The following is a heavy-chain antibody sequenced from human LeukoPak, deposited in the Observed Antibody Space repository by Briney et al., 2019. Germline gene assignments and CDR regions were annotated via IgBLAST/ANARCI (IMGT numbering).Heavy chain of an antibody. J-gene: IGHJ4*02. Sequence: GGSLRLSCAASGFTFSRYAMYWVRQAPGKGLEWVAVISYDGSKKYYADCVKGRFTISRDNSKNTLYLQMNSLRAGDTAVYYCARARKTVAGTFHRDYYFDYWGQGTLVTVSS. CDR1: GFTFSRYA. CDR3: ARARKTVAGTFHRDYYFDY. D-gene: IGHD6-19*01. CDR2: ISYDGSKK. V-gene: IGHV3-30*04.